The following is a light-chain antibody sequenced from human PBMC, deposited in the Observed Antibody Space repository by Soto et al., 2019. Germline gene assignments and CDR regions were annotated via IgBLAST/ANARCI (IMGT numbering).Light chain of an antibody. Sequence: EIVWTQSPGTLSLSPGERATLSCRASQSVSSSYLAWYQQKPCQAPRLLIYGASSRATGIPDRFSGSGSGTDFTLTISRLEPQDFAVYYGQQYGSSLPITFGQGTRLEIK. CDR2: GAS. CDR3: QQYGSSLPIT. J-gene: IGKJ5*01. V-gene: IGKV3-20*01. CDR1: QSVSSSY.